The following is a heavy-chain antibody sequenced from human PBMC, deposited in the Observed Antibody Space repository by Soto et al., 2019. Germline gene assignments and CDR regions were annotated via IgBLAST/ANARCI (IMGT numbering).Heavy chain of an antibody. V-gene: IGHV1-18*01. CDR3: SREGGNVGTSDY. D-gene: IGHD3-16*01. CDR1: GYAFTNYA. J-gene: IGHJ4*02. CDR2: ISPSNDNS. Sequence: GASVKVSCKASGYAFTNYAVTWVRQAPGQGLEWMGWISPSNDNSYSAQKFQGRVTMSTETSSNTAYMELRRLTSDDTAVYYCSREGGNVGTSDYWGQGILVSVSS.